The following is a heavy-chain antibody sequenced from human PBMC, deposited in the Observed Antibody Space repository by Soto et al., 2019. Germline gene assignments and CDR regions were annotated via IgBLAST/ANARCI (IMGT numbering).Heavy chain of an antibody. CDR2: IIPMSGTA. Sequence: QVQLVQSGAEVQKPGSSVKVSCKASGGTFSSYAISWVRQAPGHWLEWMGGIIPMSGTANYAQKFQGRVTTTADESRTTSYMQQRSLRTQDTAVYYCARSQSGSISLESYYYYRYCIAVWAQGTTVTLSS. CDR3: ARSQSGSISLESYYYYRYCIAV. CDR1: GGTFSSYA. V-gene: IGHV1-69*01. J-gene: IGHJ6*02. D-gene: IGHD2-2*01.